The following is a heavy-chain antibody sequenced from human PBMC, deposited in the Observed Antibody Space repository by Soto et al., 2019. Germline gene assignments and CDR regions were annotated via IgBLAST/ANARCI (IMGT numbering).Heavy chain of an antibody. CDR2: IYYSGST. CDR1: GGSISSDY. Sequence: SETLSLTCTVSGGSISSDYWSWIRQPPGKGLEWIGYIYYSGSTKYNPSLKSRVTISVDTSKNQFSLKVSSVTAADTAVYYCARDRGSFCSGGSCYSRGMDVWGQGTTVTVSS. J-gene: IGHJ6*02. V-gene: IGHV4-59*01. D-gene: IGHD2-15*01. CDR3: ARDRGSFCSGGSCYSRGMDV.